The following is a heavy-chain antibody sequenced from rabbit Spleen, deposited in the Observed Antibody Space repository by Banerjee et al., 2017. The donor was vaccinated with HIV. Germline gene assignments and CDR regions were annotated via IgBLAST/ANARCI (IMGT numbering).Heavy chain of an antibody. D-gene: IGHD8-1*01. V-gene: IGHV1S45*01. Sequence: QQQLEESGGGLVKPGGTLTLTCTVSGFSFSSNWICWVRQAPGKGLEWIACIYADSSSFTYYASWAKGRFTISKISSTTVTLQMTSLTAADTATYFCARDTGSSFSSYGMDLWGQGTLVTVS. CDR3: ARDTGSSFSSYGMDL. J-gene: IGHJ6*01. CDR1: GFSFSSNW. CDR2: IYADSSSFT.